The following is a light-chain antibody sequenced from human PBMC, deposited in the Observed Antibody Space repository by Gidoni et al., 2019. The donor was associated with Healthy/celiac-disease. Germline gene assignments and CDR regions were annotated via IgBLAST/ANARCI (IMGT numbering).Light chain of an antibody. Sequence: SYELTQPPSVSVSPGQTASFTCSGDKLGDKYACWYPQKPGQSPVLVIYQDSKRPSGIPERFSGSNSGNTATLTISGTQAMDEADYYCQAWDSSTVVFGGGTKLTVL. J-gene: IGLJ2*01. V-gene: IGLV3-1*01. CDR3: QAWDSSTVV. CDR1: KLGDKY. CDR2: QDS.